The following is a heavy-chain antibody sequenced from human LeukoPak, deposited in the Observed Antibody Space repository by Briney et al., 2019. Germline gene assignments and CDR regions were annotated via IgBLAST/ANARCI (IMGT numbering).Heavy chain of an antibody. Sequence: GGSLRLSCAASEFTFSNYAMHWVRQAPGKGLEYVSGISDNGDSTYYANSVKGRFTISRDNSKNTLYLQMGSLRAEDMAVYYCARVGLSYDYGDYWGQGTLVTVSS. J-gene: IGHJ4*02. CDR3: ARVGLSYDYGDY. D-gene: IGHD3-16*02. CDR1: EFTFSNYA. V-gene: IGHV3-64*01. CDR2: ISDNGDST.